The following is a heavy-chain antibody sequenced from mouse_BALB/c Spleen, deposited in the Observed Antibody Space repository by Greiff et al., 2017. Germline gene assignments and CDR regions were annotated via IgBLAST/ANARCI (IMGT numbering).Heavy chain of an antibody. V-gene: IGHV5-6*01. CDR3: ARYDGNYGSYAMDY. Sequence: EVQLVESGGDLVKPGGSLKLSCAASGFTFSSYGMSWVRQTPDKRLEWVATISSGGSYTYYPDSVKGRFTISRDNAKNTLYLQMSSLKSEDTAMYYCARYDGNYGSYAMDYWGQGTSVTVSS. J-gene: IGHJ4*01. CDR1: GFTFSSYG. D-gene: IGHD2-3*01. CDR2: ISSGGSYT.